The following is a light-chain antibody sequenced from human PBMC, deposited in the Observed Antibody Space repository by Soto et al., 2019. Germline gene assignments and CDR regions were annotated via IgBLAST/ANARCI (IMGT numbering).Light chain of an antibody. CDR1: QNINIY. V-gene: IGKV1-39*01. CDR3: QHSYSYPHS. CDR2: TAP. J-gene: IGKJ2*01. Sequence: DIQMTQSPSSLSAYVGDRVTIACRASQNINIYLNWYQQRPGKAPKLLVTTAPTFQSGVPSRFSASGSGADFTLTISGLQPEDSATYYCQHSYSYPHSFGQGTKVEI.